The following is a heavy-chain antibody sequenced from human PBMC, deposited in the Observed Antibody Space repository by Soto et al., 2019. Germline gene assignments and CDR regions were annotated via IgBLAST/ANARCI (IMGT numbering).Heavy chain of an antibody. Sequence: EVQLVESGGGLVKPGGSLRLSCAASGFTFSNAWMSWVRQAPGKGLEWVGRIKSKTDGGTTDYAAPVKGRFTISRDNAKNSLYLQMSSLRADDTAVYYCARRGDSSGYYYFDYWGQGTLVTVSS. CDR2: IKSKTDGGTT. V-gene: IGHV3-15*01. CDR1: GFTFSNAW. J-gene: IGHJ4*02. CDR3: ARRGDSSGYYYFDY. D-gene: IGHD3-22*01.